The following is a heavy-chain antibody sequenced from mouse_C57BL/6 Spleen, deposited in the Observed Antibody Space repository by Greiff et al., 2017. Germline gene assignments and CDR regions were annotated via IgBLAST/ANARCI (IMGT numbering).Heavy chain of an antibody. V-gene: IGHV1-82*01. CDR3: ARSIWDVFDY. Sequence: QVQLKESGPELVKPGASVKISCKASGYAFSSSWMNWVKQRPGKGLEWIGRIYPGDGDTNYNGKFKGKATLTADKSSSTAYMQLSSLTSEDSAVYFCARSIWDVFDYWGQGTTLTVSS. CDR2: IYPGDGDT. CDR1: GYAFSSSW. D-gene: IGHD4-1*01. J-gene: IGHJ2*01.